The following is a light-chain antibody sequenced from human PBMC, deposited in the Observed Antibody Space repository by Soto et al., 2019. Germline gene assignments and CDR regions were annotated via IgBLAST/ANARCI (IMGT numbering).Light chain of an antibody. CDR2: EVS. CDR3: CAYAGSFYV. V-gene: IGLV2-23*02. J-gene: IGLJ1*01. CDR1: SSDVGGYNL. Sequence: QSVLTPATSVCGSPGQAITISCTGTSSDVGGYNLVSWYQQHPGKAPKLMTYEVSTRPSGVSNRFSGSKSGNTASLTISGLQAEDEADYYYCAYAGSFYVFGTGTKATVL.